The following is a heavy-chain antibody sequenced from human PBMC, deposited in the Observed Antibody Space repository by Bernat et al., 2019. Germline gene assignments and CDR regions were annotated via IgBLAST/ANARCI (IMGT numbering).Heavy chain of an antibody. CDR3: ARVDIVMGYNYGMDV. J-gene: IGHJ6*02. D-gene: IGHD5-12*01. CDR2: IYSGGST. V-gene: IGHV3-53*04. Sequence: EVQLVESGGGLVQPGGSLRLSCAASGFTVSSNYMSWVRQAPGKGLEWVSVIYSGGSTYYADSVKGRFTISRHNSKNTLYLQMNSLRAEDTAVYYCARVDIVMGYNYGMDVWGQGTTVTVSS. CDR1: GFTVSSNY.